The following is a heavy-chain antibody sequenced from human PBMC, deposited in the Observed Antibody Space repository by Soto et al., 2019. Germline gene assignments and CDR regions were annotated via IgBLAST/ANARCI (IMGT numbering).Heavy chain of an antibody. CDR3: ARGYCSRPSCSHFDC. CDR1: GFTFSSYA. Sequence: GGSLRLSCAASGFTFSSYAVHWVRQAPGKGLEWVAVMSYDGSNKYYADSVKGRFTISSDNSKNTLYLQMNSLGTEDTAVYYCARGYCSRPSCSHFDCWGQGTLVTVSS. D-gene: IGHD2-2*01. CDR2: MSYDGSNK. J-gene: IGHJ4*02. V-gene: IGHV3-30-3*01.